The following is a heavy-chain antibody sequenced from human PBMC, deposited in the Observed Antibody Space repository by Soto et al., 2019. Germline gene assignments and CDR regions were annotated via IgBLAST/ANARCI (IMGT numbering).Heavy chain of an antibody. CDR3: ARGGSSSSWPNAFDI. Sequence: SVKVSCKASGYTFTSYAMHWVRQAPGQRLEWMGWINAGNGNTKYSQKFQGRVTITRDTSASTAYMELSSLRSEDTAVYYCARGGSSSSWPNAFDIWGQGTMVTVSS. J-gene: IGHJ3*02. D-gene: IGHD6-13*01. CDR2: INAGNGNT. CDR1: GYTFTSYA. V-gene: IGHV1-3*01.